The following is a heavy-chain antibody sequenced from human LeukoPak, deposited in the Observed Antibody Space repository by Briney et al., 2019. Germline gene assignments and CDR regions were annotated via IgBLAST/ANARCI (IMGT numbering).Heavy chain of an antibody. J-gene: IGHJ6*03. Sequence: SVKVSCKASGGTFSSYAISWVRQAPGQGLEWMGGIIPIFGTANYAQKFQGRVTITADKSTSTAYMELSSLRSEDTAVYYCARAPGTTGTTFYFYYYYMDVWGKGTTVTVSS. D-gene: IGHD1-1*01. CDR3: ARAPGTTGTTFYFYYYYMDV. CDR2: IIPIFGTA. V-gene: IGHV1-69*06. CDR1: GGTFSSYA.